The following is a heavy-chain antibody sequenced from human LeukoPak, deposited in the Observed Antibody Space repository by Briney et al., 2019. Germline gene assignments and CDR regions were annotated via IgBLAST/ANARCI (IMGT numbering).Heavy chain of an antibody. CDR3: ARGGYDFWSGSIQNPRFDP. Sequence: GGSLRLSCAASGFTFSSYAMSWVRQAPGKGLEWVSTINGGGVNTHYADSVGGRFTISRDNSKNTLFLQMNSLRDEDTAVYYCARGGYDFWSGSIQNPRFDPWGQGTLVTVSS. V-gene: IGHV3-23*01. J-gene: IGHJ5*02. CDR2: INGGGVNT. CDR1: GFTFSSYA. D-gene: IGHD3-3*01.